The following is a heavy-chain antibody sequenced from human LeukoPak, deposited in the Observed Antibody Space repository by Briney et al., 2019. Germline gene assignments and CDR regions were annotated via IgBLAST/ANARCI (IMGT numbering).Heavy chain of an antibody. D-gene: IGHD6-6*01. J-gene: IGHJ4*02. CDR2: INAGNGNT. V-gene: IGHV1-3*01. Sequence: GASVKVSCKASGYTISSYALHWVRQAPGQRLEWMGWINAGNGNTKYSQKFQGRVTITADESTSTAYMELSSLRSEDTAVYYCARAATPGIAARPDYFDYWGQGTLVTVSS. CDR3: ARAATPGIAARPDYFDY. CDR1: GYTISSYA.